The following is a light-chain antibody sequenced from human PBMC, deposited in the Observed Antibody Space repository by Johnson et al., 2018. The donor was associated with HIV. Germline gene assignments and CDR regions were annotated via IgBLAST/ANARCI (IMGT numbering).Light chain of an antibody. CDR3: GTWDSSLSVYV. J-gene: IGLJ1*01. CDR1: SSNIGNNY. V-gene: IGLV1-51*02. CDR2: ENN. Sequence: QSLLTQPPSVSAAPGQKVTISCSGSSSNIGNNYVSWYQQLPGTAPKLLICENNKRPSGIPDRFSGSKSGTSATLGITGLKTGDEADYYCGTWDSSLSVYVVGTGTKVTVL.